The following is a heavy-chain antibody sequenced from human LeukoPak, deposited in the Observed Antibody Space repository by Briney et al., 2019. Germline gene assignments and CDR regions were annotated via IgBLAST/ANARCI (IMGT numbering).Heavy chain of an antibody. CDR3: ARGPEMFTIFGVVDRAYYYGMDV. D-gene: IGHD3-3*01. CDR2: ISTSGSNM. V-gene: IGHV3-11*04. J-gene: IGHJ6*02. Sequence: PGGSLRLSCAASGFTFSDYYMTWIRQAPGKGLEWVSSISTSGSNMYYADSVKGRFTISRDNSKNTLYLQMNSLRAEDTAVYYCARGPEMFTIFGVVDRAYYYGMDVWGQGTTVTVSS. CDR1: GFTFSDYY.